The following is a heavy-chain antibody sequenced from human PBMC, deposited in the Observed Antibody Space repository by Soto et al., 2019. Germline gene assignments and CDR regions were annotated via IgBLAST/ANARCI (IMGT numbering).Heavy chain of an antibody. V-gene: IGHV4-31*03. D-gene: IGHD6-6*01. CDR2: IYYSGST. CDR3: ARDKESSSYPVRPYSYGMDV. CDR1: GGSISSGGYY. J-gene: IGHJ6*02. Sequence: SETLSLTCTVSGGSISSGGYYWSWIRQHPGKGLEWIGYIYYSGSTYYNPSLQSRVTISVDTSKNQFSLKLSSVTAPDTPAYYCARDKESSSYPVRPYSYGMDVRGQGHSVTVSS.